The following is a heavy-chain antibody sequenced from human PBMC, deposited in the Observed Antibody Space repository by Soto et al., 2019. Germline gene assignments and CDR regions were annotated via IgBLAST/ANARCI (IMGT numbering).Heavy chain of an antibody. D-gene: IGHD1-26*01. Sequence: QVQLQESGPGLVKPSETLSLTCTVSGGSVSSGSYYWTWIRQPPGKGLEWIGYIYYSGSTKYNPSLKSRVTISVDTSKNRFSLKLSSVTAADTAVYYCARDYTSRIAGSGNGFEYWGQGSLVTVSS. CDR3: ARDYTSRIAGSGNGFEY. J-gene: IGHJ4*02. V-gene: IGHV4-61*01. CDR1: GGSVSSGSYY. CDR2: IYYSGST.